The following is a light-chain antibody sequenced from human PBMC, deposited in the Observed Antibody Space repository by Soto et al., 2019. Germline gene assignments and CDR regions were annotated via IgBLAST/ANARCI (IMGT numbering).Light chain of an antibody. Sequence: DTQMTPSPSSLSASVGDRITITCRARQNVRSYLNWYQQKPGKAPNLLIYETSTLQSGVPSRFSGDGYGTDFTLSISSLHPEDFATYYCQQTFSTPRTFGQGTKVDIK. CDR3: QQTFSTPRT. J-gene: IGKJ1*01. CDR2: ETS. CDR1: QNVRSY. V-gene: IGKV1-39*01.